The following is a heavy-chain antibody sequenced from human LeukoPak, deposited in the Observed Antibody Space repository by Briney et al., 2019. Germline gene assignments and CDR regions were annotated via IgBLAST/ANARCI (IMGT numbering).Heavy chain of an antibody. Sequence: GGSLRLSCAASEFTFSSYWMSWVRQAPGKGLEWVANIKQDGSEKYYVDSVKGRFTISRDDVKNSLYLQMNSLRAEDTAVYYCAKDHLEYSSPDYWGQGTLVTVSS. CDR1: EFTFSSYW. D-gene: IGHD6-6*01. CDR2: IKQDGSEK. CDR3: AKDHLEYSSPDY. V-gene: IGHV3-7*01. J-gene: IGHJ4*02.